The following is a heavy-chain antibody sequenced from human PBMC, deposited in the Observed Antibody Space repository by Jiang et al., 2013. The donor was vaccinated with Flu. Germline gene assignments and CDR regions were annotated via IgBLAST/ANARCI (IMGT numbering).Heavy chain of an antibody. CDR1: GGSISSGNYY. D-gene: IGHD2-15*01. CDR2: IHYSGTT. Sequence: GPGLVKPSETLSLTCIVSGGSISSGNYYWGWIRQPPGKGLEWIGSIHYSGTTHYSPSLKGRVTISVDTSKNQFSLKVRSVTAADTAVYYCARHIAYGRIFGVWGQGTTVTVSS. V-gene: IGHV4-39*01. CDR3: ARHIAYGRIFGV. J-gene: IGHJ6*02.